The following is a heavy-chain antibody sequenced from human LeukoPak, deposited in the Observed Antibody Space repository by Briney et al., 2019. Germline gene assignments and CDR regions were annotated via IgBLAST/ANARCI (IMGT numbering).Heavy chain of an antibody. V-gene: IGHV1-2*02. J-gene: IGHJ3*02. D-gene: IGHD1-26*01. CDR1: GYTFTGYY. CDR3: ARELGEAGANAFDI. CDR2: INPNSGGT. Sequence: ASVKVSCKASGYTFTGYYMHWVRQAPGQGPEWMGWINPNSGGTNYAQKFQGRVTMTRDTSISTAYMELSRLRSDDTAVYYCARELGEAGANAFDIWGQGTMVTVSS.